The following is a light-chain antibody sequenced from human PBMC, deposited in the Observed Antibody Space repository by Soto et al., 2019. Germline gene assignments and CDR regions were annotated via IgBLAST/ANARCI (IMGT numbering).Light chain of an antibody. CDR2: DAS. Sequence: EIVLTQSPATLSLSPGERATLSCRASQSVSSYLAWYQQKPGQAPRLLIYDASSRATGIPPRFSGSGSGTDFTLTISSLEPEDFAVYYCQQRSTPLTFGGGTKVEIK. J-gene: IGKJ4*01. V-gene: IGKV3-11*01. CDR3: QQRSTPLT. CDR1: QSVSSY.